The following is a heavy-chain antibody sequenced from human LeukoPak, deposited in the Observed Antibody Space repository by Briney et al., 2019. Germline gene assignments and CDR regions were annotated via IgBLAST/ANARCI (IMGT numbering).Heavy chain of an antibody. V-gene: IGHV3-30*02. CDR2: IRYDGSNK. CDR3: AKDLARASSIAARRGYYYYMDV. J-gene: IGHJ6*03. D-gene: IGHD6-6*01. Sequence: TGGSLRLSCAASGFTFSSYGMHWVRQAPGKGLEWVAFIRYDGSNKYYADSVKGRFTISRDNSKNTLYLQMNSLRAEDTAVYYCAKDLARASSIAARRGYYYYMDVWGKGTTVTVSS. CDR1: GFTFSSYG.